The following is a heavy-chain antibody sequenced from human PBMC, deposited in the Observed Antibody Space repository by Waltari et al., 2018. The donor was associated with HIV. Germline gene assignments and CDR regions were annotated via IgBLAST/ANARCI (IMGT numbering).Heavy chain of an antibody. V-gene: IGHV4-34*01. CDR3: ARGRKHYDSSGYFRLLGYYFDY. Sequence: QVQLQQWGAGLLKPSETLSLTCAVYGGSFSGYYWSWIRQPPGKGLEWIGEINHSGSTNYNPSLKSRVTISVDTSKNQFSLRLSSVTAADTAVYYCARGRKHYDSSGYFRLLGYYFDYWGQGTLVTVSS. CDR1: GGSFSGYY. J-gene: IGHJ4*02. CDR2: INHSGST. D-gene: IGHD3-22*01.